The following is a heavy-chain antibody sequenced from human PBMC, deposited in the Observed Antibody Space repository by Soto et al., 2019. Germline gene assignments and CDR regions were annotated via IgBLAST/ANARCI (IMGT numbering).Heavy chain of an antibody. CDR3: AREHQGGLPAAGTGY. V-gene: IGHV4-61*01. D-gene: IGHD6-13*01. J-gene: IGHJ4*02. Sequence: QVQLQESGPGLVKPSETLSLTCTVSGGSVSSGSYYWSWIRQPPGKGLEWIGYIYYSGSTNYNPSLKSRVTISVDTSKNQFSLKLSSVTAADTAVYYCAREHQGGLPAAGTGYWGQGTLVTVSS. CDR1: GGSVSSGSYY. CDR2: IYYSGST.